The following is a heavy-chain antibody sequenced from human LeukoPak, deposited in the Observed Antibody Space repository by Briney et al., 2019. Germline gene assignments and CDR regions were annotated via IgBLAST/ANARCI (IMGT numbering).Heavy chain of an antibody. Sequence: PGGSLRLSCAASEFVFSDYYMSWIRQAPGKGLEWVSYISDSGSTIYYADSVKGRFTISRDNAKKSLYLQMNSLRAEDTAVYYCARHLGGVRGAGFDYWGQGTLVTVSS. CDR2: ISDSGSTI. D-gene: IGHD3-10*01. CDR1: EFVFSDYY. V-gene: IGHV3-11*01. J-gene: IGHJ4*02. CDR3: ARHLGGVRGAGFDY.